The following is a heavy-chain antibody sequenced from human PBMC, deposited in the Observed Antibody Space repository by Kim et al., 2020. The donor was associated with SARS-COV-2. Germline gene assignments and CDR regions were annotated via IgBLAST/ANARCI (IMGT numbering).Heavy chain of an antibody. J-gene: IGHJ4*02. D-gene: IGHD3-10*01. V-gene: IGHV3-33*01. CDR1: GFTFSSYG. CDR3: ARDDGWFGEGYFDY. Sequence: GGSLRLSCAASGFTFSSYGMHWVRQAPGKGLEWVAVIWYDGSNKYYADSVKGRFTISRDNSKNTLYLQMNSLRAEDTAVYYCARDDGWFGEGYFDYWGQGTLVTVSS. CDR2: IWYDGSNK.